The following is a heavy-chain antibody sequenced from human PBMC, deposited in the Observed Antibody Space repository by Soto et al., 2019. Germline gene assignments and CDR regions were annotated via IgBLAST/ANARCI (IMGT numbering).Heavy chain of an antibody. CDR3: ASRVRGYLGKGAPFDQ. Sequence: QVQLVQSGAEVKKPGSSVKVSCKASGGSFSDHVINWVRQAPGQGPEWMGGIIPMFRTTNSTQKFQGRVTITADESTNTGYMELRSLTSEDTAVYYCASRVRGYLGKGAPFDQWGQGTVVTVSS. CDR2: IIPMFRTT. D-gene: IGHD3-10*01. V-gene: IGHV1-69*01. CDR1: GGSFSDHV. J-gene: IGHJ4*02.